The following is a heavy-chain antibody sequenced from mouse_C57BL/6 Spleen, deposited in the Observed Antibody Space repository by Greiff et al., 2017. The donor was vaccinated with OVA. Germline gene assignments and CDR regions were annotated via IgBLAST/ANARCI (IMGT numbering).Heavy chain of an antibody. CDR1: GYTFTSYW. Sequence: QVQLQQSGAELVRPGASVKLSCTASGYTFTSYWMHWVKQRPGQGLEWIGMIHPNSGSTNYNEKFKSKATLTVDKSSSTAYMQLSSLTSEDSAVYYCARRYDYEWYFDVWGTGTTVTVSS. CDR2: IHPNSGST. CDR3: ARRYDYEWYFDV. J-gene: IGHJ1*03. V-gene: IGHV1-64*01. D-gene: IGHD2-4*01.